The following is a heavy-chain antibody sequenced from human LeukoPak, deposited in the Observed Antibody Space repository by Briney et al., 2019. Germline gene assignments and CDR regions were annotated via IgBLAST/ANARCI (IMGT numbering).Heavy chain of an antibody. J-gene: IGHJ4*02. Sequence: GGSLRLSCAASGFTFSSYWMHWVRQAPGKGLVWVSRINSDGGSTTYADSVKGRFTISRDNSKNTLYLQMNSLRAEDTAAYYCARVSSGWYEDYWGQGTLVTVSS. V-gene: IGHV3-74*01. D-gene: IGHD6-19*01. CDR1: GFTFSSYW. CDR3: ARVSSGWYEDY. CDR2: INSDGGST.